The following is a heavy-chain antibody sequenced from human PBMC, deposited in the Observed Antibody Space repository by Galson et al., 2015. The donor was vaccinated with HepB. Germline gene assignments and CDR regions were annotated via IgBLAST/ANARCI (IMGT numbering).Heavy chain of an antibody. J-gene: IGHJ4*02. CDR2: ISDDGTIT. Sequence: SLRLSCAASGFTFSSFGMHWVRQAPGKGLEWVAFISDDGTITYYVDSVKGRFTISRDNSRNTLYLQMNSLRAEDTALYYCAKCQGVTFRSFDYWGQGTLVTVSS. CDR3: AKCQGVTFRSFDY. CDR1: GFTFSSFG. D-gene: IGHD2-21*02. V-gene: IGHV3-30*18.